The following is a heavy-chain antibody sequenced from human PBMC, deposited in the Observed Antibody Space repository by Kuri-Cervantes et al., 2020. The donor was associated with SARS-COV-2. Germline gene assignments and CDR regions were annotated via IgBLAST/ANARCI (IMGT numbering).Heavy chain of an antibody. CDR2: IIPIFGIA. CDR3: ARAPESGSHYDFWSGYYRMYYYYGMDV. Sequence: SVKVSCKASGYTFTSYYMHWVRQAPGQGLEWMGGIIPIFGIANYAQKFQGRVTITADKSTSTAYMELSSLRSEDTAVYYCARAPESGSHYDFWSGYYRMYYYYGMDVWGQGTTVTVSS. J-gene: IGHJ6*02. V-gene: IGHV1-69*10. D-gene: IGHD3-3*01. CDR1: GYTFTSYY.